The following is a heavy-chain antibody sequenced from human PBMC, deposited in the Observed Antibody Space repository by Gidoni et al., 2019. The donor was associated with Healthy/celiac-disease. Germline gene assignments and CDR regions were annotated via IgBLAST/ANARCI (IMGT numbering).Heavy chain of an antibody. J-gene: IGHJ6*02. CDR2: IYTSGST. Sequence: QVQLQESGPGLVKPSETLSLTCTAPGGSISSYYWSWIRQPAGKGLEWIGRIYTSGSTNYNPSLKSRVTMSVDTSKNQFSLKLSSVTAADTAVYYCARDGEPAYDILTGHYGMDVWGQGTTVTVSS. CDR1: GGSISSYY. D-gene: IGHD3-9*01. V-gene: IGHV4-4*07. CDR3: ARDGEPAYDILTGHYGMDV.